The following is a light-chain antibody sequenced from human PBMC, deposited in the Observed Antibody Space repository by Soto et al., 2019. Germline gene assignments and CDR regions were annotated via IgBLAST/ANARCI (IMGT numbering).Light chain of an antibody. CDR3: QQRNVWPPVT. Sequence: EIVLSQSPAAVSLSPGERATLCCRVSPSVTNFLAWYQQKPGQAPRLLIYGAFNRATGIPARFSGSGSGTDFTLTISSLEPEDSAVYYCQQRNVWPPVTFGQGTRLEI. CDR1: PSVTNF. CDR2: GAF. J-gene: IGKJ5*01. V-gene: IGKV3-11*01.